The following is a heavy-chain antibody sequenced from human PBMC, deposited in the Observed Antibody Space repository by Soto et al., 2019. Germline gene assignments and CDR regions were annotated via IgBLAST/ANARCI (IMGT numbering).Heavy chain of an antibody. D-gene: IGHD6-6*01. CDR3: ARESGSSSEGYYYYYGMDV. J-gene: IGHJ6*02. V-gene: IGHV4-59*01. CDR2: IYYSGST. Sequence: QVQLQESGPGLVKPSETLSLTCAVSGGSISPYYWSWIRQPPGKGLEWIGYIYYSGSTNYNPSLKSPVTISVDTSKNQFSLKLSSVTAADTAVYYCARESGSSSEGYYYYYGMDVWGQGTTVTVSS. CDR1: GGSISPYY.